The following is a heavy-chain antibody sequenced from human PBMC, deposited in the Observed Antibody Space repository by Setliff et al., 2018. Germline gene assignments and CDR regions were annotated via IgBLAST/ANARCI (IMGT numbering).Heavy chain of an antibody. CDR2: FDPEDGET. CDR1: GYTLTELS. V-gene: IGHV1-24*01. Sequence: ASVKVSCKVSGYTLTELSMHWVRQAPGKGLEWMGGFDPEDGETIYAQKFQGGVTMTEDTSTDTAYMELSSLRSEDTAVYYCATRGDSGSYYAAEYFQHWGQGTLVTVSS. J-gene: IGHJ1*01. D-gene: IGHD1-26*01. CDR3: ATRGDSGSYYAAEYFQH.